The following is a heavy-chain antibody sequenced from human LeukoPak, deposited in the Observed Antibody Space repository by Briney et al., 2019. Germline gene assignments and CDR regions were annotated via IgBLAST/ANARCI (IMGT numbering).Heavy chain of an antibody. CDR3: AIVVAARQGTIDP. CDR1: GFTFSSDA. J-gene: IGHJ5*02. D-gene: IGHD6-6*01. Sequence: HPGGSLRLSYAPSGFTFSSDAMSWVRQAPGKGLESVSAISGSGGTTYYADSVKGRFTISRDNSRSTLYVQMNSLRAEDTAVYYCAIVVAARQGTIDPWGEGSLVAISS. V-gene: IGHV3-23*01. CDR2: ISGSGGTT.